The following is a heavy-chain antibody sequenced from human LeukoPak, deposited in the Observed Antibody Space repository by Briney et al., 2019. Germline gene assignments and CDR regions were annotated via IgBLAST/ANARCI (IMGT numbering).Heavy chain of an antibody. D-gene: IGHD6-6*01. CDR2: INPNSGGT. V-gene: IGHV1-2*02. J-gene: IGHJ4*02. Sequence: ASVKVSCKASGYTFTGYYMHWVRQAPGQGLEWMGWINPNSGGTNYAQKFQGRVTMTRDTSISTAYMELSRLGSDDTAVYYCARFSYSSSSDVSNDYWGQGTLVTVSS. CDR3: ARFSYSSSSDVSNDY. CDR1: GYTFTGYY.